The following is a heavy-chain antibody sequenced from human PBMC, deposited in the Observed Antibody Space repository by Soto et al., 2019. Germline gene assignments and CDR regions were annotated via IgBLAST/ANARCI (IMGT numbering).Heavy chain of an antibody. Sequence: ASVKVSCKASGYTFTSYGISWVRQAPGQGLEWMGWISAYNGNTNYAQKLQGRVTMTTDTSTSTAYMELRSLRSDDTAVYYCATYYYGSGSQDYYGMDVWGQGTTVTVSS. V-gene: IGHV1-18*01. CDR3: ATYYYGSGSQDYYGMDV. CDR1: GYTFTSYG. D-gene: IGHD3-10*01. J-gene: IGHJ6*02. CDR2: ISAYNGNT.